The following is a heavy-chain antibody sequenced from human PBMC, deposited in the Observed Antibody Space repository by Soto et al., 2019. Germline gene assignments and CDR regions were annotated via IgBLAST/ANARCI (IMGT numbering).Heavy chain of an antibody. V-gene: IGHV1-2*04. CDR3: AREILQDYYYYYGMDV. CDR1: GYTFTGYC. J-gene: IGHJ6*02. Sequence: ASVKVSCKASGYTFTGYCMHWVRQAPGQGLEWMGWINPNSGGTNYAQKFQGWVTMTRDTSISTAYMELSRLRSDDTAVYYCAREILQDYYYYYGMDVWGQGTTVTVSS. CDR2: INPNSGGT.